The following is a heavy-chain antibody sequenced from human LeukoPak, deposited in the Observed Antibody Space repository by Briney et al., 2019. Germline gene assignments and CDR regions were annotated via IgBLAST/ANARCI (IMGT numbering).Heavy chain of an antibody. J-gene: IGHJ4*02. V-gene: IGHV3-23*01. D-gene: IGHD3-22*01. CDR1: GFTFSSYA. CDR2: ISGSGGST. CDR3: AKDRYDSSGYYVFDY. Sequence: GGSLRLSCAASGFTFSSYAMSWVRQAPGKGLEWVSAISGSGGSTYYADSVKGRFTISRDNSKNTLYLQMNSLRAEDTAVYYCAKDRYDSSGYYVFDYWGQGTLVIVSS.